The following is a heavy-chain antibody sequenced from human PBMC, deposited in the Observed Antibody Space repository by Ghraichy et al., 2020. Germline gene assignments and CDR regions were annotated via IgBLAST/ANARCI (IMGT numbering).Heavy chain of an antibody. D-gene: IGHD6-6*01. J-gene: IGHJ5*02. CDR2: INPNSGGT. CDR3: AVGAQQLVRGWFDP. V-gene: IGHV1-2*02. Sequence: ASVKVSCKASGYTFTGYYMHWVRQAPGQGLEWMGWINPNSGGTNYAQKFQGRVTLTRDTSISTAYMELSRLRSDDTAVYYCAVGAQQLVRGWFDPWGQGTLVTVSS. CDR1: GYTFTGYY.